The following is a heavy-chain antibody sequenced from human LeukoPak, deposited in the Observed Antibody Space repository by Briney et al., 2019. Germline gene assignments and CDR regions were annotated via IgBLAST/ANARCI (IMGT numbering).Heavy chain of an antibody. D-gene: IGHD6-6*01. CDR2: INSDGSST. V-gene: IGHV3-74*01. CDR3: ARGGSIAALALIY. Sequence: PGGSPRLSCAASGFTFSSYWMHWVRQAPGKGLVWVSRINSDGSSTSYADSVKGRFTISRDNAKNTLYLQMNSLRAEDTAVYYCARGGSIAALALIYWGQGTLVTVSS. J-gene: IGHJ4*02. CDR1: GFTFSSYW.